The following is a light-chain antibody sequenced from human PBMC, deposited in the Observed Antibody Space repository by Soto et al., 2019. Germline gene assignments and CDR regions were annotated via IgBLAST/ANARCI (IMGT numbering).Light chain of an antibody. V-gene: IGKV1-16*02. CDR3: QQYSSYPIT. J-gene: IGKJ5*01. CDR1: QVIDNY. CDR2: GAS. Sequence: DLQMTQSPSSLTASVGDRVTITCRASQVIDNYLAWFQQKAGKAPKPLIYGASSLQSGVPSKFSGSGSGTDFTLTINSLQPEDFATYYCQQYSSYPITFGQGTRLEIK.